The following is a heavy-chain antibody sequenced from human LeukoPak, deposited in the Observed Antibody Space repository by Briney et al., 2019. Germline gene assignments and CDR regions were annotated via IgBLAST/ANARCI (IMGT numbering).Heavy chain of an antibody. V-gene: IGHV3-23*01. J-gene: IGHJ4*02. CDR1: GFTFSSYA. D-gene: IGHD5-12*01. CDR2: ISGSGGST. Sequence: EGSLRLSCAASGFTFSSYAMSWVRQAPGKGLEWVSAISGSGGSTYYADSVKGRFTISRDNSKNTLYMQMNSLKAEDTAVYYCAKKIRGYSAYDNLDFWGQGTLVTGSS. CDR3: AKKIRGYSAYDNLDF.